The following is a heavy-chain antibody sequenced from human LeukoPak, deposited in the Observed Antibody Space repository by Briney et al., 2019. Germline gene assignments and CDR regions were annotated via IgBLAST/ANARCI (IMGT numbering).Heavy chain of an antibody. J-gene: IGHJ4*02. CDR2: ITTSSSTI. CDR3: ARDWTYHFDY. CDR1: GFTFSTYN. Sequence: GGSLRLSCAASGFTFSTYNMNWVRQAPGKGLEWVSYITTSSSTIYYADSVKGRFTISRDNAKNSLYLQMNSLRDEDTAVYYCARDWTYHFDYWGQGTLVSVSS. V-gene: IGHV3-48*02. D-gene: IGHD3/OR15-3a*01.